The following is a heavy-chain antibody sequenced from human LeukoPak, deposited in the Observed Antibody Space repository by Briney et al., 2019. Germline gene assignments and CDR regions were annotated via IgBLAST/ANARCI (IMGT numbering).Heavy chain of an antibody. CDR2: ICPGDSDA. Sequence: GESLKISCQGSGYRYSNYCFGWVRQMPGKGLEWMGIICPGDSDARKSPSFRGQVTISADKSISTAYLQWSSLKASDTAMYYCARHYGDYGMDVWGQGTTVTVSS. CDR3: ARHYGDYGMDV. J-gene: IGHJ6*02. V-gene: IGHV5-51*01. CDR1: GYRYSNYC. D-gene: IGHD4-17*01.